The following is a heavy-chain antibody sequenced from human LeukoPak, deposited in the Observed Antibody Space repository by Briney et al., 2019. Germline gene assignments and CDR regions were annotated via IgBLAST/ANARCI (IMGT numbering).Heavy chain of an antibody. CDR2: INPDGTAA. Sequence: GGSLRLSCAASGFSFSNFWMHWVRQVPGMGLVWVSQINPDGTAALYADSVKGRFTISRDNVKSTLYLEMSTLRADDTAVYYCAKGSNFAFDNWGQGILVTVSS. CDR1: GFSFSNFW. V-gene: IGHV3-74*01. D-gene: IGHD1-1*01. CDR3: AKGSNFAFDN. J-gene: IGHJ4*02.